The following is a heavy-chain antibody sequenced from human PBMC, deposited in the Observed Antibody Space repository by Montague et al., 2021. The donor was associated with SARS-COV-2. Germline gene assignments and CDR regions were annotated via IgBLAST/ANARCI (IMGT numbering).Heavy chain of an antibody. D-gene: IGHD6-13*01. CDR1: GGSITDRTYY. Sequence: SETLSLTRSLSGGSITDRTYYWGCIRQSPGKGLEWIGAVNYSGTTHYXPSLKSRVTISLDTAKNQFSLKMTSVTAADTAVYYCARHWGIAAAGNWGQGTLVTVSS. CDR2: VNYSGTT. J-gene: IGHJ4*02. V-gene: IGHV4-39*01. CDR3: ARHWGIAAAGN.